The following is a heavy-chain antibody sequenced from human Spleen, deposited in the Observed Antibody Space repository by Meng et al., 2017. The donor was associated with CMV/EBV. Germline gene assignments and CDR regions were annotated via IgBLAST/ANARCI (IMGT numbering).Heavy chain of an antibody. J-gene: IGHJ6*02. CDR1: GFTFRTYG. V-gene: IGHV3-48*04. CDR3: ARERGRDGSYQPGDYYYGMDV. Sequence: GGSLRLSCEASGFTFRTYGMHWVRQAPGKGLEWVSYISSSGSTIYYADSVKGRFTISRDNAKNSLYLQMNSLRAEDTAVYYCARERGRDGSYQPGDYYYGMDVWGQGTTVTVSS. D-gene: IGHD1-26*01. CDR2: ISSSGSTI.